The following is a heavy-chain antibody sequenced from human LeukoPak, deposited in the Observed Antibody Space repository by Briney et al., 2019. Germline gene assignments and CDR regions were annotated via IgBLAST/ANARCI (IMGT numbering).Heavy chain of an antibody. CDR1: GFTVSSNY. J-gene: IGHJ4*02. V-gene: IGHV3-66*02. D-gene: IGHD2-2*01. Sequence: GGSLRLSCATSGFTVSSNYMSWVRQAPGKGLEWVSVIYSGGSTYYADSVKGRFTISRDNSKNTLHLQMNSLRAEDTAVYYCAREGRYCSSTSCFVAFDYWGQGTLVTVSS. CDR3: AREGRYCSSTSCFVAFDY. CDR2: IYSGGST.